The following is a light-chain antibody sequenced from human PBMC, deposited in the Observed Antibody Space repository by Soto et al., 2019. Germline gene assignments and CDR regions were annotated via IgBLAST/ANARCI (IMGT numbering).Light chain of an antibody. CDR2: GAS. J-gene: IGKJ5*01. V-gene: IGKV3-20*01. CDR1: QSVSSY. Sequence: EIVLPQSPATLSLSPGARATLSCRASQSVSSYLAWYQQKPGQAPRLLIYGASSRATGIPDRFSGSGSGTDFTLTISRLEPEDFAVYYCQQYGNSIPITFGQGTRLEIK. CDR3: QQYGNSIPIT.